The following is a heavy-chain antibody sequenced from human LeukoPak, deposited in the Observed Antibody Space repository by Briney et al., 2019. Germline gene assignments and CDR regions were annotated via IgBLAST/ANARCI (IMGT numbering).Heavy chain of an antibody. CDR1: GFTFDDYA. V-gene: IGHV3-9*01. J-gene: IGHJ3*02. CDR3: AKDITMVRRVIISAFDI. D-gene: IGHD3-10*01. Sequence: GGSLRLSCAASGFTFDDYAMHWVRQAPGMGLEWVSGISWNSGSIGYADSVKGRFTISRDNAKNSLYLQMNSLRAEDTALYYCAKDITMVRRVIISAFDIWGQGTMVTVSS. CDR2: ISWNSGSI.